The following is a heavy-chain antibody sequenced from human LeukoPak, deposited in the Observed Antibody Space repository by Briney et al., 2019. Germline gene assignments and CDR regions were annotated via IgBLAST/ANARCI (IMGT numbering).Heavy chain of an antibody. CDR3: ARRVKLGYCSSTSCFTLPDAFDI. V-gene: IGHV5-10-1*01. CDR2: IDPSDSYT. CDR1: GSRFTSYW. Sequence: GEPLKISCKGSGSRFTSYWSSWVRQMPGKGLEWMGRIDPSDSYTNYSLSFQGHVTISADKSISTAYLQWSSLKASDTAMYYCARRVKLGYCSSTSCFTLPDAFDIWGQGTMVTVSS. D-gene: IGHD2-2*02. J-gene: IGHJ3*02.